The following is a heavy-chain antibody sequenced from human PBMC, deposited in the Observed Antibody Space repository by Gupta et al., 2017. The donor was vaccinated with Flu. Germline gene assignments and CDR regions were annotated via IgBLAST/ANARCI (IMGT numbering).Heavy chain of an antibody. Sequence: HWVRQAPGKGLEWVAVISYDGSGKHYADSVKGRFTISRDNSKNTLYLQMNSLRAEDTAVYYCASTTSTHTDYWGQGTLVTVSS. V-gene: IGHV3-30-3*01. CDR3: ASTTSTHTDY. D-gene: IGHD2-2*01. J-gene: IGHJ4*02. CDR2: ISYDGSGK.